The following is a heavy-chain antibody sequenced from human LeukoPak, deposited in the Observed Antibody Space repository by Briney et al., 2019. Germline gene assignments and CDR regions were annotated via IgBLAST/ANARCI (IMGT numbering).Heavy chain of an antibody. D-gene: IGHD5-24*01. V-gene: IGHV4-30-4*01. Sequence: PSQTLSLTCTVSGGSISSGDYYWSWIRQPPGKGLEWIGYVYYSGSTYYNPSLKSRVTISVDTSKNQFSLKLSSVTAADTAVYYCASLQMATIQGDDYWGQGTLVTVSS. CDR3: ASLQMATIQGDDY. CDR2: VYYSGST. CDR1: GGSISSGDYY. J-gene: IGHJ4*02.